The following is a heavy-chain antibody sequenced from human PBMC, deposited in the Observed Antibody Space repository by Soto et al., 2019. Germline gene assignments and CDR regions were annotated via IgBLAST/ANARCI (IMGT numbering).Heavy chain of an antibody. Sequence: SATLSLTCTVSGGSISSSSYYWGWIRQPPGKGLEWIGSIYYSGSTYYNPSLESRGTIFVDTSKNQFSLNLISVTAADTAVYYGARHPQLITIAAIGGQGTLVTGSS. D-gene: IGHD3-3*01. CDR1: GGSISSSSYY. CDR2: IYYSGST. V-gene: IGHV4-39*01. CDR3: ARHPQLITIAAI. J-gene: IGHJ4*02.